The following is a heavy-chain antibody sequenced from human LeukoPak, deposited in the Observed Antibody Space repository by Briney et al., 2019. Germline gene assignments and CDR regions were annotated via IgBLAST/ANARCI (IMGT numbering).Heavy chain of an antibody. J-gene: IGHJ4*02. Sequence: SETLSLTCTVSGGSISSGDYYWSWIRQPPGKGLEWIGYIYYSGSTYYNPSLKSRVTISVDTSKNQFSLKLSSVTAADTAVYYCARMITYYYDSSGYYYPDYWGQGTLVTVSS. CDR1: GGSISSGDYY. D-gene: IGHD3-22*01. V-gene: IGHV4-30-4*01. CDR2: IYYSGST. CDR3: ARMITYYYDSSGYYYPDY.